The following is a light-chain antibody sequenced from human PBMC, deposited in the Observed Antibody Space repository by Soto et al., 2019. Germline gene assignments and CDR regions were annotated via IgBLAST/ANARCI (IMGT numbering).Light chain of an antibody. Sequence: AIQMTQSPSSLSASVGDRVTITCRASQGIRNDLGWYQQKPGRAPKLLIYAASSLQSGVPSRFGGSGSGTDFTLTISSLQPEDFATYYCLQDYKFPRTFGQGTKVEIK. V-gene: IGKV1-6*01. J-gene: IGKJ1*01. CDR2: AAS. CDR1: QGIRND. CDR3: LQDYKFPRT.